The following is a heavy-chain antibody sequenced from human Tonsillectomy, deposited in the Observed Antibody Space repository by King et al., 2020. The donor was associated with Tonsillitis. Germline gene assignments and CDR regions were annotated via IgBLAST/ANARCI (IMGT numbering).Heavy chain of an antibody. CDR3: ARGRGYSGYHFDY. Sequence: VQLVESGGGLIQPGGSLRLSCAASGFTVSSNYMSWVRQAPGKGLEWVSVFYSGGSTYYADSVKGRFTISRDKSKNTLYLQMNSLRAEDTAVYYCARGRGYSGYHFDYWGQGTLVTVSS. J-gene: IGHJ4*02. V-gene: IGHV3-53*01. CDR1: GFTVSSNY. CDR2: FYSGGST. D-gene: IGHD5-12*01.